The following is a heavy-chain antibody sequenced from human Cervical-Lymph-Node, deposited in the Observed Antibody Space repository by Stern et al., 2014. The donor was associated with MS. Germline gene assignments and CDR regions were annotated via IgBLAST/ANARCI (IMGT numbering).Heavy chain of an antibody. CDR3: ARQDGYNLDY. CDR2: ITSGSAYL. CDR1: GFTFSYYD. V-gene: IGHV3-21*01. Sequence: EAQLVQSGGDLVKPGGSLRLSCEASGFTFSYYDMNWVRQAPGKGLECVSSITSGSAYLYYADSVKGRFTISRDNAKNSLYLQMNSLRAEDTAVYYCARQDGYNLDYWGRGTLVTVSS. J-gene: IGHJ4*02. D-gene: IGHD5-24*01.